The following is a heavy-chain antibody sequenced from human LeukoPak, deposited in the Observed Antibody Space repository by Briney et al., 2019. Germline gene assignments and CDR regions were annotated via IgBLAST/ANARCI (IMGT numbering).Heavy chain of an antibody. J-gene: IGHJ3*02. D-gene: IGHD1-14*01. CDR1: GFTLSSYG. CDR3: ARDGIPDAFDI. V-gene: IGHV3-33*01. Sequence: GGSLRLSCAASGFTLSSYGMHWVRQAPGEGLEWVAVIWYDGSNKYYADSVKGRFTISRDNSKNTLYLQMNSQRAEDTAVYYCARDGIPDAFDIWGQGTMVTVCS. CDR2: IWYDGSNK.